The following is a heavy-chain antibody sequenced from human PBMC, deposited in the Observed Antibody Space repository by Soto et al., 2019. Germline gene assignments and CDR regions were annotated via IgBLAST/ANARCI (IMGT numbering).Heavy chain of an antibody. Sequence: PGGSLRLSCTASGFTFGDYAMHWVRQAPGKGLEWVAVISYDGSNKYYADSVKGRFTISRDNSKNTLYPQMNSLRAEDTAVYYCARTYEMTTVTTGRPGGFDPWGQGTLVTVSS. D-gene: IGHD4-4*01. CDR2: ISYDGSNK. CDR3: ARTYEMTTVTTGRPGGFDP. J-gene: IGHJ5*02. V-gene: IGHV3-30-3*01. CDR1: GFTFGDYA.